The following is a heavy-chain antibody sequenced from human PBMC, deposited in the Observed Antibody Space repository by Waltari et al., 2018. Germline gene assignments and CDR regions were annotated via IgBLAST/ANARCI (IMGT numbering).Heavy chain of an antibody. CDR2: IMQDSRET. Sequence: EVQQVESGGALVHPGGSLSISCAPSGFSFRGAWMSWVRQAPGKGLEGVANIMQDSRETYYGESVKGRFSISRDNAKNSLFLQMESLRAEDTAVYYCARNLLAPSNNFDYWGQGTLVTVSS. CDR1: GFSFRGAW. V-gene: IGHV3-7*01. CDR3: ARNLLAPSNNFDY. D-gene: IGHD1-26*01. J-gene: IGHJ4*02.